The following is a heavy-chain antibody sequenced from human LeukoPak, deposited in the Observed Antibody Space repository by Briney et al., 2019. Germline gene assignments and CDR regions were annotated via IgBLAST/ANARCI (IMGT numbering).Heavy chain of an antibody. CDR1: GFTFSSYG. V-gene: IGHV3-23*01. J-gene: IGHJ4*02. CDR2: ISGSGGST. D-gene: IGHD2-15*01. CDR3: AKATVGSGGSWGFDY. Sequence: GGSPRFSCAASGFTFSSYGMSWVRQAPGKGLEWVSAISGSGGSTYYADSVKGRFTISRDNSKNTLYLQMNSLRAEDTAVYYCAKATVGSGGSWGFDYWGQGTLVTVSS.